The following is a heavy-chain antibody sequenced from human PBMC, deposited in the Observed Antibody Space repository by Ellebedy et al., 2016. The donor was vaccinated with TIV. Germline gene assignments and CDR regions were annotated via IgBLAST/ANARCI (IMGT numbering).Heavy chain of an antibody. CDR1: GYSFTSYR. CDR2: IYPGDSYT. J-gene: IGHJ3*02. Sequence: GESLKISXKTSGYSFTSYRIGWVRQMSGKGLEWMGIIYPGDSYTRYSPSFQGQVTISADKSISTAYVQWSSLKASDTAMYYCARINCSSTSCYSDAFDIWGQGTMVTVSS. CDR3: ARINCSSTSCYSDAFDI. D-gene: IGHD2-2*01. V-gene: IGHV5-51*01.